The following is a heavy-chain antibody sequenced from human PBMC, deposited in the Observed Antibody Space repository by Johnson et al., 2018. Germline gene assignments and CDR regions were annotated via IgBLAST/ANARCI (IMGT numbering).Heavy chain of an antibody. J-gene: IGHJ6*03. CDR2: IRGSGGST. CDR3: AKAGKKTYCSGGSCPRTYYYYYYMDV. CDR1: GFTFSSYA. D-gene: IGHD2-15*01. Sequence: VQLVESGGGLVQPGGSLRLSCAASGFTFSSYAMSWVRQAPGKGLEWVSAIRGSGGSTYYADYVKGRFHISRDNSKNTLHLQRNSLRAEDTAVYYCAKAGKKTYCSGGSCPRTYYYYYYMDVLGKGTTVTVSS. V-gene: IGHV3-23*04.